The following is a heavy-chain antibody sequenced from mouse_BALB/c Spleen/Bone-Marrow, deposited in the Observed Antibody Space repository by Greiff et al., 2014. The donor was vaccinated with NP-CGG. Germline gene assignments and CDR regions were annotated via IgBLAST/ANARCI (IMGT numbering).Heavy chain of an antibody. CDR1: GFNIKDTY. D-gene: IGHD2-1*01. J-gene: IGHJ4*01. CDR3: ARYGNGLMDY. V-gene: IGHV14-3*02. Sequence: EVQLQQSGAELVKPGASVKLSCTASGFNIKDTYMHWVKQRPEQGLEWIGRIYPANGDTKYDPKFQGKATITADTSSNTAYLQLSSLTSKDTAVYYCARYGNGLMDYWGQGTSVTVSS. CDR2: IYPANGDT.